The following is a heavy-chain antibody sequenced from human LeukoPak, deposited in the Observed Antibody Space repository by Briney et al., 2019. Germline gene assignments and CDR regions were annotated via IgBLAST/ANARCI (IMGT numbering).Heavy chain of an antibody. CDR3: ARVRKKTSRSYPFDI. V-gene: IGHV1-2*02. D-gene: IGHD1-26*01. CDR1: GYTFTGYY. J-gene: IGHJ3*02. CDR2: INPNSGGT. Sequence: GASVKVSCKASGYTFTGYYMHWVRQAPGQGLEWMGWINPNSGGTNYAQKFQGRVTMTRDTSISTAYIELSRLRSDDTAVYYCARVRKKTSRSYPFDIWGQGTMVTVSS.